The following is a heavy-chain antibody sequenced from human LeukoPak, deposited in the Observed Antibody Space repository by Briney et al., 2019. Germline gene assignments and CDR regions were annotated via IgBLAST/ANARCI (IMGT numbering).Heavy chain of an antibody. J-gene: IGHJ4*02. CDR3: ASLGLVTPYGY. CDR2: INHSGST. D-gene: IGHD6-19*01. Sequence: SETLSLTCAVYGGSFSGYYWSWIRQPPGKGLEWIGEINHSGSTNYNPSLKSRVTISVDKSKNQFSLKLSSVTAADTAVYYCASLGLVTPYGYWGQGTLVTVSS. V-gene: IGHV4-34*01. CDR1: GGSFSGYY.